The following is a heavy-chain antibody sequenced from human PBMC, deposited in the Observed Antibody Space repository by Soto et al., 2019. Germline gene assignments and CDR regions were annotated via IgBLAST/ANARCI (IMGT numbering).Heavy chain of an antibody. CDR1: GFTFSSFA. CDR3: ASDRRFGNGYNLGFDY. Sequence: PGGALRLSCSASGFTFSSFAMHWGRQAPGKGLEYISSISETGGYTRYADSVKGRFTISRDNSKNTLYLQMSSLRPDDKAVYYCASDRRFGNGYNLGFDYWGQGTLVTVSS. CDR2: ISETGGYT. D-gene: IGHD5-12*01. J-gene: IGHJ4*02. V-gene: IGHV3-64*04.